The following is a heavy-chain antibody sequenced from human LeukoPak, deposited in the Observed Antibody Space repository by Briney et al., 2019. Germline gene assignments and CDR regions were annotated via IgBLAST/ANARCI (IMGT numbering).Heavy chain of an antibody. CDR1: GYTFTSYG. D-gene: IGHD3-10*01. V-gene: IGHV1-18*04. CDR3: ARDKSGSYYNPVDSFGY. Sequence: GASVKVSCKASGYTFTSYGISWVRQAPGQGLEWMGWISAYNGNTNYAQKLQGRVTMTTDTPTSTAYMELRSLRSDDTAVYYCARDKSGSYYNPVDSFGYWGQGTLVTVSS. J-gene: IGHJ4*02. CDR2: ISAYNGNT.